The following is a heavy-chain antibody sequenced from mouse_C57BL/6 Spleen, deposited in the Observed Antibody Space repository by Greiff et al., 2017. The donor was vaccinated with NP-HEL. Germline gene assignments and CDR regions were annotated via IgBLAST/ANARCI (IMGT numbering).Heavy chain of an antibody. D-gene: IGHD4-1*01. CDR3: ARNCGDAMDY. CDR2: IYPGGGYT. CDR1: GYTFTNYW. V-gene: IGHV1-63*01. J-gene: IGHJ4*01. Sequence: VQVVESGAELVRPGTSVKMSCKASGYTFTNYWIGWAKQRPGHGLAWIGDIYPGGGYTNYNEKFKGKATLTADKSSSTAYMQFSSLTSEDSAIYYCARNCGDAMDYWGQGTSVTVSS.